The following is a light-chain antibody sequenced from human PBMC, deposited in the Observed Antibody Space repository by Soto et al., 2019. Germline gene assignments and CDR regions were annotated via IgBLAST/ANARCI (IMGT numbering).Light chain of an antibody. J-gene: IGKJ5*01. Sequence: IVMTQSPATLSVSPGERATLSCRASQSVSSNLAWYQQKPGQAPRLLIYGVSTRATGIPARFSGSGSGTEFTLTISRLQSEDFAVYYCQQHNNWPLTFGQGTRLEIK. CDR1: QSVSSN. V-gene: IGKV3-15*01. CDR2: GVS. CDR3: QQHNNWPLT.